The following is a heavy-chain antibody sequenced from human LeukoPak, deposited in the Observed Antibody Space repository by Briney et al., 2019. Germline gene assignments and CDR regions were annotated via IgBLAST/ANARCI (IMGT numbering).Heavy chain of an antibody. D-gene: IGHD1-14*01. CDR1: GGSISSDNNY. Sequence: SETLSLTCTVSGGSISSDNNYWSWIRQPPGKGLEWIGYIHYSGSTYYNPSLKSPIIISVDTSKNQFSLKLTSVTAADTAVYYCASTGGDNWFDPWGQGTLVTVSS. V-gene: IGHV4-30-4*08. J-gene: IGHJ5*02. CDR2: IHYSGST. CDR3: ASTGGDNWFDP.